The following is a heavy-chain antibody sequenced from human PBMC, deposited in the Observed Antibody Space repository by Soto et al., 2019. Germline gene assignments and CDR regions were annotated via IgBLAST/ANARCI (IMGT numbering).Heavy chain of an antibody. D-gene: IGHD6-13*01. CDR1: GYTFTSYY. Sequence: QVQLVQSGAEVKKPGASVKISCKASGYTFTSYYIHWVRQAPGQGLEWMGIINPSGGSTTYAQKLQDGVHMTRAASPSTVYMALSSLRSEDTAKYYCPSDGGGVWQLYLLHWGQGTLVTVSS. CDR2: INPSGGST. V-gene: IGHV1-46*04. J-gene: IGHJ4*02. CDR3: PSDGGGVWQLYLLH.